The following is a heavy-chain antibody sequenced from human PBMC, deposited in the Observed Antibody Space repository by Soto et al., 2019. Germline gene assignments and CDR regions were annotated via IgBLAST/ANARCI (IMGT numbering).Heavy chain of an antibody. CDR3: ARVGVVVVAARDYYYYGMDV. D-gene: IGHD2-15*01. CDR1: GFTFSSYS. CDR2: ISSSSSYI. J-gene: IGHJ6*02. V-gene: IGHV3-21*01. Sequence: EVQLVESGGGPVKPGGSLRLSCAASGFTFSSYSMNWVRQAPGKGLEWVSSISSSSSYIYYADSVKGRFTISRDNAKNSLYLQMNSLRAEDTAVYYCARVGVVVVAARDYYYYGMDVWGQGTTVTVSS.